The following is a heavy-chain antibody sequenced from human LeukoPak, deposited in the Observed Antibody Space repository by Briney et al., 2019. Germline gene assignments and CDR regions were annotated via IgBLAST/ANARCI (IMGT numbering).Heavy chain of an antibody. V-gene: IGHV4-4*07. CDR2: IYASEST. CDR1: GGSLSSYY. CDR3: AGEVGHYSSGWLSSEYYFDY. D-gene: IGHD6-19*01. J-gene: IGHJ4*02. Sequence: PSETLSLTYTVSGGSLSSYYWSWIRQPAGKGLEWIGRIYASESTNYNPSLKSRVTMSVDTSKNQFSLKLRSVTSADTAVYYFAGEVGHYSSGWLSSEYYFDYWGQGTLVTVSS.